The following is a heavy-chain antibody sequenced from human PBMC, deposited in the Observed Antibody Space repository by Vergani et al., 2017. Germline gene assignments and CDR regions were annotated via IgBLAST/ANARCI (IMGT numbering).Heavy chain of an antibody. CDR2: IYHSGGA. CDR1: GGSITSSSYY. V-gene: IGHV4-39*01. CDR3: TRHWAVVAANNWFDP. J-gene: IGHJ5*02. D-gene: IGHD2-15*01. Sequence: QLHLQESGPGLVKPSETLSLTCTVSGGSITSSSYYWGWIRQPPGKGLEWIGNIYHSGGAYYNPSLKGRVTISVDTSKNQFSLEVTSVTAADTAIYFCTRHWAVVAANNWFDPWGQGTLVTVSS.